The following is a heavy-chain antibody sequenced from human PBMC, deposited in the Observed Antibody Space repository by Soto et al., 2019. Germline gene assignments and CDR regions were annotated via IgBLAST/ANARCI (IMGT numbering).Heavy chain of an antibody. J-gene: IGHJ6*02. V-gene: IGHV2-70*01. CDR1: GFSLSTSGMC. CDR2: IDWDDDK. Sequence: SGPTLVNPTQTLTLTCTFSGFSLSTSGMCVSWIRQPPGKALEWLALIDWDDDKYYSTSLKTRLTISKDTSKNQVVLTMTNMDPVDTATYYCARPTGVGYGSGKYYYGMDAWGQGTTVTVSS. D-gene: IGHD3-10*01. CDR3: ARPTGVGYGSGKYYYGMDA.